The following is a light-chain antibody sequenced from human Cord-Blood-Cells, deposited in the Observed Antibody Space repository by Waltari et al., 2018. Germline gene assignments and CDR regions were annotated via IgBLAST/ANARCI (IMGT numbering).Light chain of an antibody. CDR1: QSVSSY. J-gene: IGKJ1*01. V-gene: IGKV3-11*01. CDR3: QQRSNWPPWT. Sequence: EIVLTQSPATLSLSPGERATLPCRASQSVSSYLAWYQQKPGQAPRLLIYDASNRANGIPARFSGSGSGTDFTITISSLEPEDFAVYYCQQRSNWPPWTFGQGTKVEIK. CDR2: DAS.